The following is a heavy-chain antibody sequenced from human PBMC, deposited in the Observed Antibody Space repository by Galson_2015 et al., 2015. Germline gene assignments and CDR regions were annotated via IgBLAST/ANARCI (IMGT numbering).Heavy chain of an antibody. Sequence: SLRLSCAASGFTFSSDWMHWVRQAPGKGLEWISRINSDGTSKAYADSVKGRFTISRDNAKNTLYLQMNRLRAEDTAVYYCARDPLWDRTVGFDYWGQGTLVTVSS. CDR3: ARDPLWDRTVGFDY. V-gene: IGHV3-74*01. J-gene: IGHJ4*02. CDR1: GFTFSSDW. D-gene: IGHD3-16*01. CDR2: INSDGTSK.